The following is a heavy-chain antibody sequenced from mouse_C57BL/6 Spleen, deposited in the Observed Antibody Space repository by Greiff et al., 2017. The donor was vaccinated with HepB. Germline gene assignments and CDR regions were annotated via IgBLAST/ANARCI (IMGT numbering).Heavy chain of an antibody. CDR3: ARSRGYGYDGGFAY. D-gene: IGHD2-2*01. Sequence: VKLMESGPELVKPGASVKISCKASGYAFSSSWMNWVKQRPGKGLEWIGRIYPGDGDTNYNGKFKGKATLTADKSSSTAYMQLSSLTSEDSAVYFCARSRGYGYDGGFAYWGQGTLVTVSA. J-gene: IGHJ3*01. V-gene: IGHV1-82*01. CDR1: GYAFSSSW. CDR2: IYPGDGDT.